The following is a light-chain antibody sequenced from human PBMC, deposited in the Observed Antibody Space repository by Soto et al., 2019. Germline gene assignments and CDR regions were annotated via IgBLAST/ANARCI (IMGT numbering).Light chain of an antibody. CDR1: QGISNY. CDR3: DNYNSPPLS. V-gene: IGKV1-27*01. CDR2: AAP. J-gene: IGKJ4*01. Sequence: DIQMTQSPSSLSASVGDRVTITCRASQGISNYLAWYQQKPGKVPKLLIYAAPTLQSGVPSRFSGSGSGTDFTLTISRLQHKDVAIYECDNYNSPPLSFGRSTKVEMK.